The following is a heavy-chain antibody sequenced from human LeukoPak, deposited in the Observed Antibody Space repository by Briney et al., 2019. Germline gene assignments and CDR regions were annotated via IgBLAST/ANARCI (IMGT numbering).Heavy chain of an antibody. J-gene: IGHJ4*02. CDR3: AKDVPSYYDILTGYRTHFDY. Sequence: GGSLRLSCAASGFTFSSYAMSWVRQAPGKGLEWVSAISGSGGSTYYADSVKGRFTISRDNSKNTLYLQMNSLRAEDTAVYYCAKDVPSYYDILTGYRTHFDYWGRGTLVTVSS. V-gene: IGHV3-23*01. D-gene: IGHD3-9*01. CDR2: ISGSGGST. CDR1: GFTFSSYA.